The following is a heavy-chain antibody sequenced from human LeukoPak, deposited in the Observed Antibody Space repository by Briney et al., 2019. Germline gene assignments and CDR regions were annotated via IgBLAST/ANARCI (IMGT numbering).Heavy chain of an antibody. CDR3: ARGGTYYDFWSGYYQTDYYYYGMDV. Sequence: PGGSLRLSCAASGFTFSSYWMHWVRHAPGKGLVWVSRINSDGSSTSYADSVEGRFTISRDNAKNTLYLQMNSLRAEDTAVYYCARGGTYYDFWSGYYQTDYYYYGMDVWGQGTTVAVSS. V-gene: IGHV3-74*01. D-gene: IGHD3-3*01. CDR2: INSDGSST. CDR1: GFTFSSYW. J-gene: IGHJ6*02.